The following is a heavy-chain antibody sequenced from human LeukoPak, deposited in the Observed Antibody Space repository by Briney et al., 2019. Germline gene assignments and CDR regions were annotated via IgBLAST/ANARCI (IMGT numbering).Heavy chain of an antibody. Sequence: GGSLRLSCAASGFTFSSYAMSWVRQAPGKGLEWVSAISGSGGSTYYADSVKGRFTISRDNSKNTLYLQMNSLRAEDTAVYYCAKDGYGGYYDFGSVYHHPHFDWFDPWGQGTLVTVSS. J-gene: IGHJ5*02. CDR1: GFTFSSYA. CDR3: AKDGYGGYYDFGSVYHHPHFDWFDP. V-gene: IGHV3-23*01. CDR2: ISGSGGST. D-gene: IGHD3-3*01.